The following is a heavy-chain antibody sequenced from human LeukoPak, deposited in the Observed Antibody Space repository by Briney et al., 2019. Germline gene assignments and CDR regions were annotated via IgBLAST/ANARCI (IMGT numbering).Heavy chain of an antibody. D-gene: IGHD2-21*01. CDR3: ARADQWGDYYFDY. CDR1: GFTFTDYN. J-gene: IGHJ4*02. CDR2: ISSLGSYI. V-gene: IGHV3-21*01. Sequence: GGSLRLSCTTSGFTFTDYNINWVRQAPGKGLEWVSSISSLGSYIFYANSVKGRFTISRDNAQNSLFLQMNSLRVDDTAVYYCARADQWGDYYFDYWGQGTLVTVSS.